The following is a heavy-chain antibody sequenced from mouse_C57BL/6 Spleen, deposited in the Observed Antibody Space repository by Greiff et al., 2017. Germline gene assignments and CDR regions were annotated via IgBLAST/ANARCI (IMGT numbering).Heavy chain of an antibody. V-gene: IGHV1-72*01. CDR2: IDPNSGGT. J-gene: IGHJ1*03. D-gene: IGHD2-4*01. CDR3: ATGKGYYDYDVEYFDV. CDR1: GYTFTSYW. Sequence: QVQLQQPGAELVKPGASVKLSCKASGYTFTSYWMHWVKQRPGRGLEWIGRIDPNSGGTKYNEKFKSKATLTVDKPSRTAYMQLSSLTSEDSAVYYCATGKGYYDYDVEYFDVWGTGTTVTVSS.